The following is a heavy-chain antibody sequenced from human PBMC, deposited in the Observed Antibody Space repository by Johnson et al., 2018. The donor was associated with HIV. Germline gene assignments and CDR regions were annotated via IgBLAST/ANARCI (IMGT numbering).Heavy chain of an antibody. CDR1: GFTFSDYY. D-gene: IGHD1-26*01. J-gene: IGHJ3*02. CDR2: ISGGGSAI. Sequence: QVQLVESGGGLVKPGGSLRLSCAVSGFTFSDYYMSWIRQAPGKGLEWISYISGGGSAIYYADSVKGRFTISRDNAKNSLYLQINSLRAEDTAVYYCARDRVGATAFDIWGQGTMVTVSS. V-gene: IGHV3-11*04. CDR3: ARDRVGATAFDI.